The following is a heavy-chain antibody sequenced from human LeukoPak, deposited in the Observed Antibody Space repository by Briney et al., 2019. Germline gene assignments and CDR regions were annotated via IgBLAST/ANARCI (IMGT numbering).Heavy chain of an antibody. V-gene: IGHV3-7*01. J-gene: IGHJ6*03. CDR3: ARVGPGIAAAGTFGSYYYYYYMDV. CDR2: IKQDGSEK. Sequence: GGSLRLSCAASGFTFSSYWMSWVRQAPGKGLEWVANIKQDGSEKYYVDSVKGRFTISRDNAKNSLYLQMNSLRAEDTAVYYCARVGPGIAAAGTFGSYYYYYYMDVWGKGTTVTVSS. CDR1: GFTFSSYW. D-gene: IGHD6-13*01.